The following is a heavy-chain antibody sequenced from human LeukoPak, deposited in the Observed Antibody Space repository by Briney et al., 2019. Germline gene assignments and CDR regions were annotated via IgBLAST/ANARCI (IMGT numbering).Heavy chain of an antibody. V-gene: IGHV3-74*01. CDR1: GFPFSSYW. CDR2: INIDGSNT. D-gene: IGHD1-26*01. J-gene: IGHJ4*02. Sequence: GGSLRLSCAASGFPFSSYWMHWFSKAQGKGRCWVSRINIDGSNTNYADSVKGRFTISRDNAKNTLYLQMDSLRAEDTAVYYCARSLGGAYDYWGQGTLVTVSS. CDR3: ARSLGGAYDY.